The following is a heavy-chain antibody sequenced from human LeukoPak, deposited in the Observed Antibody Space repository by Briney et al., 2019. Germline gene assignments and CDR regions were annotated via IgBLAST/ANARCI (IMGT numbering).Heavy chain of an antibody. CDR1: GGSFSGYY. CDR3: ARPRYGSGSYYPD. V-gene: IGHV4-34*01. Sequence: SETLSLTCAVYGGSFSGYYWSWIRQPPGKGLEWIGEINHSGSTNYNPSLKSRVTISVDTSKNQFSLKLSSVTAADTAVYYCARPRYGSGSYYPDWGQGTLVTVSS. D-gene: IGHD3-10*01. CDR2: INHSGST. J-gene: IGHJ4*02.